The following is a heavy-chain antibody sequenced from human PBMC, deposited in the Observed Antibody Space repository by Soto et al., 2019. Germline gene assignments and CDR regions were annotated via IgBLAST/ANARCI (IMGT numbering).Heavy chain of an antibody. CDR1: GFTFSSYG. D-gene: IGHD2-15*01. J-gene: IGHJ6*02. CDR3: AKVEGEAAPSSYYYYGMDV. V-gene: IGHV3-30*18. CDR2: ISYDGSNK. Sequence: GGSLRLSCAASGFTFSSYGMHWVRQAPGKGLEWVAVISYDGSNKYYADSVKGRFTISRDNSKNTLYLQMNSLRAEDTAVYYCAKVEGEAAPSSYYYYGMDVWGQGTTVTVSS.